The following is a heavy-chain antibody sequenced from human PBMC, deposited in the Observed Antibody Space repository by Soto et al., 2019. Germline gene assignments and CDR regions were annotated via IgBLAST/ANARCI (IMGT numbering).Heavy chain of an antibody. V-gene: IGHV3-30-3*01. CDR1: GFTFSSYA. Sequence: GGSLRLSCAASGFTFSSYAMHWVRQAPGKGLEWVAVISYDGSNKYYADSVKGRFTISRDNSKNTLYLQMNSLRAEDTAVYYCAREWRWQTTMGYYYYYGLDVWGKGTTVTVSS. J-gene: IGHJ6*04. D-gene: IGHD1-1*01. CDR2: ISYDGSNK. CDR3: AREWRWQTTMGYYYYYGLDV.